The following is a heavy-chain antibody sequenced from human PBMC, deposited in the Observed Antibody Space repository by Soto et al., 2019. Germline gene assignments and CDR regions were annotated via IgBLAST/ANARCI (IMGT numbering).Heavy chain of an antibody. Sequence: QVQLVQSGAEVKKPGSSVKVSCKASGGTFSSYAISWVRQAPGQGLEWMGGIIPIFGTANYAQKFQGRVTITAYESTSTAYMELSRLRSEDTAVYYCAGRGWYRRRGYYFDYWGQGTLVTVSS. CDR1: GGTFSSYA. V-gene: IGHV1-69*01. CDR2: IIPIFGTA. D-gene: IGHD6-19*01. J-gene: IGHJ4*02. CDR3: AGRGWYRRRGYYFDY.